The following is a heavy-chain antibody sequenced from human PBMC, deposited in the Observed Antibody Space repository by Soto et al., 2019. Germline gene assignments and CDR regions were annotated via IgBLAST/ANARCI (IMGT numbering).Heavy chain of an antibody. Sequence: QVQLQESGPGLVKPSETLSLTCTVSGRSISSYYWSWIRQPPGKGLEWIGYIYYSGSTNYNPSLRSRVNISVDTSKRQFSLKLSSVTAAYTAAYYCAGTTTAPLVYWGQGTLVNVSS. J-gene: IGHJ4*02. D-gene: IGHD4-4*01. CDR1: GRSISSYY. CDR3: AGTTTAPLVY. V-gene: IGHV4-59*08. CDR2: IYYSGST.